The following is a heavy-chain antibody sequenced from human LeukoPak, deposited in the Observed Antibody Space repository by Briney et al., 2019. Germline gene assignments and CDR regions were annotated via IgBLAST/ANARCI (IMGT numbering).Heavy chain of an antibody. D-gene: IGHD4-11*01. J-gene: IGHJ4*02. CDR1: GASIITTNYY. Sequence: PSETLSLTCTVSGASIITTNYYWGWIRQPPGKGLEWIGSISYSGNAYYNPSLRSRLSISMDASKNQFSLKVHSVTAADTAVYYCARNLGQTWGTVTTDLWYFDHWGQGTLVPVSS. CDR2: ISYSGNA. CDR3: ARNLGQTWGTVTTDLWYFDH. V-gene: IGHV4-39*01.